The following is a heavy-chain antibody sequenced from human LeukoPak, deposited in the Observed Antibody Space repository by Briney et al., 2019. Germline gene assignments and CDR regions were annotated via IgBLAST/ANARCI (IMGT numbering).Heavy chain of an antibody. CDR3: ARAQGWERPLDF. CDR1: GYTFTGYY. J-gene: IGHJ4*02. D-gene: IGHD1-1*01. V-gene: IGHV1-2*07. CDR2: INPNSDGT. Sequence: ASVKVSCEASGYTFTGYYLHWVRQAPGQGLEWMGWINPNSDGTKYAHNFQGRVTMTRDTSISTAYMELSRLRYDDTAVYYCARAQGWERPLDFWGQGALVTVSS.